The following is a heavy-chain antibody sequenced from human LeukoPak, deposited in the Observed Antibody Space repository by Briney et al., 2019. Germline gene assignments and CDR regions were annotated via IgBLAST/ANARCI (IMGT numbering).Heavy chain of an antibody. Sequence: GGSLRLSCVASGFAFTNYPMNWVRQAPGKGLEWVSSIGSSITYTYYADSVKGRFTISRDNTKNSLFLQMNSLRAEDTAVYYCAREGYYGSGLYYYYYMDVWGKGTMVTVSS. CDR3: AREGYYGSGLYYYYYMDV. J-gene: IGHJ6*03. CDR2: IGSSITYT. V-gene: IGHV3-21*01. D-gene: IGHD3-10*01. CDR1: GFAFTNYP.